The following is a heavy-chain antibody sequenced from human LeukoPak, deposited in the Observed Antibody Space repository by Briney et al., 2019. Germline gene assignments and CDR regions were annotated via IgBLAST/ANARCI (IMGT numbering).Heavy chain of an antibody. D-gene: IGHD2-15*01. Sequence: SETLSLTCTVSGYSISSGYYWGWIRQPPGKGLEWIRYIYYSGSTNYNPSLKSRVTISVDTSKNQFSLKLSSVTAADTAVYYCARDHGYCSGGSCYPYFDYWGQGTLVTVSS. J-gene: IGHJ4*02. CDR2: IYYSGST. V-gene: IGHV4-61*01. CDR3: ARDHGYCSGGSCYPYFDY. CDR1: GYSISSGYY.